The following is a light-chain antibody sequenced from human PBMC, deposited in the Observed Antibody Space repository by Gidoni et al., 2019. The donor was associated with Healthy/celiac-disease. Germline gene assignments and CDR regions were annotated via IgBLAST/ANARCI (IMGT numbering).Light chain of an antibody. J-gene: IGKJ3*01. V-gene: IGKV3-20*01. CDR2: GAS. CDR3: QQYGSSPFT. CDR1: SSY. Sequence: SSYLAWYQQKPGQAPRLLIYGASSRATGIPDRFSGSGSGTDFTLTISRLEPEDFAVYYCQQYGSSPFTFGPGTKVDIK.